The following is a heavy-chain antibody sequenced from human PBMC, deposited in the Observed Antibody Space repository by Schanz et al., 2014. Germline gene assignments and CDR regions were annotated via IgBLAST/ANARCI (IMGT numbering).Heavy chain of an antibody. J-gene: IGHJ4*02. D-gene: IGHD5-12*01. CDR1: GFSFSSYA. CDR3: ARKVVATVWGYYDY. CDR2: MNESQSTI. V-gene: IGHV3-23*01. Sequence: EVQLLESGGGLVEPGGSLRLSCAASGFSFSSYAMGWVRQARGKGLEWVSAMNESQSTIYYADSVRGRFTITRDNAENTLFLQMISLRADDTAVYYCARKVVATVWGYYDYWGQGTLVIVSS.